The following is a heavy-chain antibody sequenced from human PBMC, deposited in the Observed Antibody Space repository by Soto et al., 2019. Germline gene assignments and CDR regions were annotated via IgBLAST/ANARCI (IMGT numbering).Heavy chain of an antibody. CDR2: IYHSGST. Sequence: GTLSLICAVSGGPISSSNWWSWVRQPPGKGLEWIGEIYHSGSTNYNPSLKSRVTISVDKSKNQFSLKLSSVTAADTAVYYCARRYRSGWRGNWYFDLWGRGTLVTVSS. CDR3: ARRYRSGWRGNWYFDL. V-gene: IGHV4-4*02. J-gene: IGHJ2*01. CDR1: GGPISSSNW. D-gene: IGHD6-19*01.